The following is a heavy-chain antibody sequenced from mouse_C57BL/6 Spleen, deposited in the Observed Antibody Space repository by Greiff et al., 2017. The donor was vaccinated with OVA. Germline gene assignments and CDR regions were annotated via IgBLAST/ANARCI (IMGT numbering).Heavy chain of an antibody. Sequence: QVQLQQSGPGLVQPSQSLSITCTVSGFSLTSYGVHWVRQSPGQGLEWLGVIWSGGSTDYNAAFISRLSISKDNSKSQVFFKMNSLQADDTAIYYCASNYDYAMDYWGQGTSVTVSS. J-gene: IGHJ4*01. V-gene: IGHV2-2*01. CDR2: IWSGGST. D-gene: IGHD1-1*01. CDR3: ASNYDYAMDY. CDR1: GFSLTSYG.